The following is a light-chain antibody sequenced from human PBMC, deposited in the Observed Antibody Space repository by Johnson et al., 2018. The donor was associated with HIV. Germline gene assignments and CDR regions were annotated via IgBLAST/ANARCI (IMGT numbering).Light chain of an antibody. CDR3: GTWDSSLSVYV. Sequence: QSVLTQPPSVSAAPGQKVTISCSGSSSNIGNNYVSWYQQLPGTAPKLLIYENNMRPSGIPDRFSGSKSGTSATLGITGLQTGDEADYYCGTWDSSLSVYVFGAGTEVTVL. V-gene: IGLV1-51*02. CDR1: SSNIGNNY. CDR2: ENN. J-gene: IGLJ1*01.